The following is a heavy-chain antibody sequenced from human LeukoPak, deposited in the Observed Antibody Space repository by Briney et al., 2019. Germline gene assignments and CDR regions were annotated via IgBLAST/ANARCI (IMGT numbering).Heavy chain of an antibody. J-gene: IGHJ6*03. CDR3: ATGDRDYYYMDV. CDR1: GGTFSSYA. V-gene: IGHV1-69*05. Sequence: ASVEVSCKASGGTFSSYAISWVRQAPGQGLEWMGGIIPIFGTANYAQKFQGRVTITTDESTSTAYMELSSLRSEDTAVYYCATGDRDYYYMDVWGKGTTVTVSS. D-gene: IGHD2-15*01. CDR2: IIPIFGTA.